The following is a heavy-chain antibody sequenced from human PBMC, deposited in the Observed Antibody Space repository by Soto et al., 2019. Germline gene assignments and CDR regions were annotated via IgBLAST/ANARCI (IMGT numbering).Heavy chain of an antibody. D-gene: IGHD2-2*02. V-gene: IGHV4-39*01. Sequence: SETLSLTCTVSGGSISSSSYYWGWIRQPPGKGLEWIGSIYYTGSNFYNPSLKNRVSISVDTSKNQFSLNVYSVTAADTAVYYCARPPPGQAPLYPPRLDFWGQGVKVTVSS. CDR2: IYYTGSN. CDR1: GGSISSSSYY. CDR3: ARPPPGQAPLYPPRLDF. J-gene: IGHJ4*02.